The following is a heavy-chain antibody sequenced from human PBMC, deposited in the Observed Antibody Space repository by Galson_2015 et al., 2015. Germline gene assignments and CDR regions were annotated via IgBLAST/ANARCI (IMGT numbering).Heavy chain of an antibody. V-gene: IGHV1-69*02. J-gene: IGHJ5*02. Sequence: SVKVSCKASEDTFRRFSITWVRQAPGQGLEWMGRITPILDIQNYAQKFQGRVTITADKSTSTAYMELSSLTSVDTAIYYCARGPMTPSSWLDPWGQGTLIIVSS. CDR3: ARGPMTPSSWLDP. CDR1: EDTFRRFS. CDR2: ITPILDIQ. D-gene: IGHD2-15*01.